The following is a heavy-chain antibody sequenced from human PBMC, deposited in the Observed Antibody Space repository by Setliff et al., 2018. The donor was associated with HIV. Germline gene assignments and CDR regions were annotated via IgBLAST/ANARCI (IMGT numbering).Heavy chain of an antibody. V-gene: IGHV4-61*01. CDR1: GDPISSGSYY. CDR3: ARSYYNFANGYYYYYYMDV. J-gene: IGHJ6*03. CDR2: IYYSGST. D-gene: IGHD3-3*01. Sequence: SETLSLTCTVSGDPISSGSYYWSWIRQPPGKGLEWIGYIYYSGSTNYNPSLKSRVTISVDTSKNQFSLKLSSVTAADTAVYYCARSYYNFANGYYYYYYMDVWSKGTTVTVSS.